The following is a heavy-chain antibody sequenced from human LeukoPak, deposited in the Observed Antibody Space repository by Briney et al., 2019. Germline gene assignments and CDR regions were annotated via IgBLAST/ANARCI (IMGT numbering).Heavy chain of an antibody. J-gene: IGHJ4*02. D-gene: IGHD3-22*01. V-gene: IGHV3-23*01. CDR2: ICGCGGGT. CDR3: AKDYVTYYYDSSGFDRMYYFDY. CDR1: GFTLYSYG. Sequence: GGALRLSCSAPGFTLYSYGMSWVRPAPGEGLGWGSAICGCGGGTYYADSVKGRFTISRDNSKNTLYLQMNSLRAEDTAVYYCAKDYVTYYYDSSGFDRMYYFDYWGQGTLVTVSS.